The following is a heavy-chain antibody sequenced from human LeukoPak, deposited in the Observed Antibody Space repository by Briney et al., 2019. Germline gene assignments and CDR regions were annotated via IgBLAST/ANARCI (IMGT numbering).Heavy chain of an antibody. D-gene: IGHD5-18*01. CDR2: LLSSGST. J-gene: IGHJ4*02. V-gene: IGHV4-59*08. CDR3: ARRDRFGYLSLDY. Sequence: SETLSLTCTVSGDSISSYFWSWIRQPPGKGLEWIGFLLSSGSTNYNPSLKSRVTISVDTSKNLFSLKLSSVTAADTAVYYCARRDRFGYLSLDYWGQGTLVTVSS. CDR1: GDSISSYF.